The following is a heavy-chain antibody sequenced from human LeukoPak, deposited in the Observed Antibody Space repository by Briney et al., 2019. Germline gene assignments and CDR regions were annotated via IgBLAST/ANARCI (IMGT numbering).Heavy chain of an antibody. V-gene: IGHV3-23*01. Sequence: GGSLRLSCAASGFTFSSHGMSWVRQAPGKGLEWVSTISGSGDNTYYADSVKGRFTISRDNAKNSLYLQMNSLRAVDTALYYCARLGYPDYYYYYMDVWGKGTTVTVSS. CDR2: ISGSGDNT. D-gene: IGHD6-13*01. J-gene: IGHJ6*03. CDR3: ARLGYPDYYYYYMDV. CDR1: GFTFSSHG.